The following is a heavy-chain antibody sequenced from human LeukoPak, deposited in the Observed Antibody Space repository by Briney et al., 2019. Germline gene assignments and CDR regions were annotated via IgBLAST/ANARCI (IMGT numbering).Heavy chain of an antibody. CDR2: IYYSGST. Sequence: SETLSLTCTVSGGSISGFYWSWIRQPPGKGLEWIGYIYYSGSTYYNPSLKSRVTISVDTSKNQFSLKLSSVTAPDTAVYYCAREGYCSSTSCKRPIDYWGQGTLVTVSS. J-gene: IGHJ4*02. CDR1: GGSISGFY. V-gene: IGHV4-59*12. CDR3: AREGYCSSTSCKRPIDY. D-gene: IGHD2-2*01.